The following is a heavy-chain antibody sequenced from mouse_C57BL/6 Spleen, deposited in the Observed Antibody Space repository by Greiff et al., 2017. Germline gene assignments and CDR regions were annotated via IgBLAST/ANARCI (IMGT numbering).Heavy chain of an antibody. Sequence: VKLMESGPGILQSSQTLSLTCSFSGFSLSTSGMGVSWIRQPSGKGLEWLAHIYWDDDKRYNPSLTSRLTISKDTSRNQVFLKITSVDTADTATYYCARNPLYGSSYDWYFDVWGTGTTVTVSS. D-gene: IGHD1-1*01. CDR1: GFSLSTSGMG. V-gene: IGHV8-12*01. CDR3: ARNPLYGSSYDWYFDV. J-gene: IGHJ1*03. CDR2: IYWDDDK.